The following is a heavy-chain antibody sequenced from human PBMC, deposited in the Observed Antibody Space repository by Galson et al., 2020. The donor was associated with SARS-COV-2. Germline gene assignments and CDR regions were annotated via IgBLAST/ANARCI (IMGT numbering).Heavy chain of an antibody. J-gene: IGHJ4*02. D-gene: IGHD1-26*01. Sequence: GGSLRLSCAASGFAFSSYEINWVRQAPGKGLEWVSSISSGGSTIKYADSVKGRFTISRDNAKNSLSLQMNSLRDEDTAVYYCARGQSGNRLFDYWGQGTLVTVSS. CDR1: GFAFSSYE. CDR2: ISSGGSTI. V-gene: IGHV3-48*03. CDR3: ARGQSGNRLFDY.